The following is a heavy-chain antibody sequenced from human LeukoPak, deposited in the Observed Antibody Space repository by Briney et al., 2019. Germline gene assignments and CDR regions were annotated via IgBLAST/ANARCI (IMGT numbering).Heavy chain of an antibody. Sequence: GGSLRLSCVASGFTFSSYSMNWVRQAPGKGLVWVSYISSSSSTIYYADSVKGRFTISRDNAKNSLYLQINSLRAEDTAVYYCARHPPYGGSPYYYYMDVWGKGTTVTVSS. D-gene: IGHD2-15*01. CDR3: ARHPPYGGSPYYYYMDV. CDR2: ISSSSSTI. J-gene: IGHJ6*03. CDR1: GFTFSSYS. V-gene: IGHV3-48*01.